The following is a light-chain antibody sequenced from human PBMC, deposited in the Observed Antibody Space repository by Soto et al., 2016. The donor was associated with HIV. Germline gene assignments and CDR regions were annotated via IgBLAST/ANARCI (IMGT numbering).Light chain of an antibody. V-gene: IGKV1-9*01. J-gene: IGKJ4*01. CDR3: QQVNSYPPV. CDR1: QGISSY. CDR2: EAS. Sequence: DIQLTQSPSFLSASVGDRVIITCRASQGISSYLAWYHQKPGKAPNLLIYEASTLQSGVPSRFSGSGSGTEFTLTISSLQPEDFATYYCQQVNSYPPVFGGGTKVEIK.